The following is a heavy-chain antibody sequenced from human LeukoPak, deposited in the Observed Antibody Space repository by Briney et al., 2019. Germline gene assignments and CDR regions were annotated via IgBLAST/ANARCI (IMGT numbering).Heavy chain of an antibody. J-gene: IGHJ4*02. D-gene: IGHD2-2*01. CDR1: GGSFSGHY. Sequence: SETLSLTCAVYGGSFSGHYWTWIRQAPGKGLEWLGEITHTGSTNYNPSLKSRVTISVDTSKNQFSLKLASVSAADTAVYHCARGRTGAAALDFWGPGTLVTVSS. V-gene: IGHV4-34*01. CDR3: ARGRTGAAALDF. CDR2: ITHTGST.